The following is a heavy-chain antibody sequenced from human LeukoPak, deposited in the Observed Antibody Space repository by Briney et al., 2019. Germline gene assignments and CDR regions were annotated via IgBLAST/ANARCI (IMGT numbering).Heavy chain of an antibody. Sequence: PGGSLRLSCAASGFTFSTYSMSWVRQAPGKGLEWVSYISSSGSTIYYADSVKGRFTISRDNAKNSLYLQMNSLRAEDTAVYYCARSGIWGDSGLSSVSHYMDVWGKGTTVTVSS. J-gene: IGHJ6*03. CDR2: ISSSGSTI. CDR1: GFTFSTYS. V-gene: IGHV3-48*04. CDR3: ARSGIWGDSGLSSVSHYMDV. D-gene: IGHD6-19*01.